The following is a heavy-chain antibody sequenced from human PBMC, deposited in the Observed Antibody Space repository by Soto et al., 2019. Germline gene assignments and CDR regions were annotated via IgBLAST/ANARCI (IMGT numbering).Heavy chain of an antibody. D-gene: IGHD2-15*01. Sequence: VASVKVSCKTSGFTFSRSAVQWVRQAPGQRLEWIGWIIIASGQTNYAQNLQERITITRDMSTSTAYMELSSLRSEDTAIYYCAAELYIGGRCCSFNIWGQGTMVTVSS. CDR1: GFTFSRSA. CDR2: IIIASGQT. V-gene: IGHV1-58*01. J-gene: IGHJ3*02. CDR3: AAELYIGGRCCSFNI.